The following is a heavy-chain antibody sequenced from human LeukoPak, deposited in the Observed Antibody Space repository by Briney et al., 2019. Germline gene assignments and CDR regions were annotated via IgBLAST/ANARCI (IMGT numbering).Heavy chain of an antibody. CDR2: IYTSGST. J-gene: IGHJ6*02. CDR3: ARDFADILTGYYTFAMDV. V-gene: IGHV4-4*07. CDR1: GGSFNSYY. Sequence: SETLSLACTVSGGSFNSYYWSWIRQPAGKGLEWIGRIYTSGSTNFNTSLKSRVIMSVDTSKKQFSLKLSSVTAADTAVYYCARDFADILTGYYTFAMDVWGQGTTVTVSS. D-gene: IGHD3-9*01.